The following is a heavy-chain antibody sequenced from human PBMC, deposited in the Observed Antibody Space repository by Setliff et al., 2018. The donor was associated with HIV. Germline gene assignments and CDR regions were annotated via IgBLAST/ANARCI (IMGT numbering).Heavy chain of an antibody. CDR1: GDSFNNYY. D-gene: IGHD6-19*01. CDR2: MSYSGGA. CDR3: ARLPRIALSGTFGWFDP. J-gene: IGHJ5*02. Sequence: SETLSLTCTVSGDSFNNYYCSWIRQLPGKGLEWIAYMSYSGGANYNPSLKSRVTISVDSSKGQFSLRLSSVTAADTAVYYCARLPRIALSGTFGWFDPWGQGTLVTVSS. V-gene: IGHV4-59*08.